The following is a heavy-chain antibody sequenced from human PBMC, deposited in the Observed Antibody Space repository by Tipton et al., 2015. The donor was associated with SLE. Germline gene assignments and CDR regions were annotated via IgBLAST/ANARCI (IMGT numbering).Heavy chain of an antibody. CDR2: ISSSGSTI. CDR3: ARDPYYGSA. D-gene: IGHD3-10*01. CDR1: GFTVSSNY. V-gene: IGHV3-11*04. J-gene: IGHJ3*01. Sequence: SLRLSCAASGFTVSSNYMSWVRQAPGKGLEWVSYISSSGSTIYYADSVKGRFTISRDNAKNSLYLQMNSLRAEDTAVYYCARDPYYGSAWGQGTMVTVSS.